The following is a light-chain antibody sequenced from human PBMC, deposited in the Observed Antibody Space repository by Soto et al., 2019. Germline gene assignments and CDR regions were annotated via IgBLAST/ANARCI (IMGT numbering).Light chain of an antibody. CDR1: HSVSSSY. V-gene: IGKV3-20*01. CDR3: QQYCSSPRYT. J-gene: IGKJ2*01. Sequence: EIVLTQSPGTLSLSPGERVTLSCRASHSVSSSYLAWYQQKPGQAPRLLIYGASSRATGIPDRFGGSGSGTDFTLTISRLEPEDFAVYYCQQYCSSPRYTFGQGTKLEIK. CDR2: GAS.